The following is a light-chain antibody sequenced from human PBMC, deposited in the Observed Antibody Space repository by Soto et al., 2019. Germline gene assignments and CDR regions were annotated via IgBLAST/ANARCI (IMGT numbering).Light chain of an antibody. Sequence: EIVLTQSPGTLSLSPGERATLSCRASQSISSDYLAWYQQKPGQAPRLLIYGASRRATGIPDRFSGSGSGTDFTLTISRLEPEDFAVDYCQQFGSPWTFGQGTKVEIK. CDR1: QSISSDY. CDR2: GAS. V-gene: IGKV3-20*01. J-gene: IGKJ1*01. CDR3: QQFGSPWT.